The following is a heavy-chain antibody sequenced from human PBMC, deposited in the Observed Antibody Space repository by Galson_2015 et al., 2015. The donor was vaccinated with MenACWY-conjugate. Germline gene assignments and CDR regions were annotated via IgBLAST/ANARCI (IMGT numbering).Heavy chain of an antibody. D-gene: IGHD2-2*01. CDR1: WGSLSTHKR. CDR2: VYHNGNT. CDR3: AREKGAGTYQGFDF. V-gene: IGHV4-4*02. J-gene: IGHJ3*01. Sequence: SETLSLTCGVSWGSLSTHKRGDWVPQPPGGEMEWIGGVYHNGNTNYNPTLKSRVTMLVDKSKNQFSLKLTSVTAADTAVYYCAREKGAGTYQGFDFWGQGTVVTVSS.